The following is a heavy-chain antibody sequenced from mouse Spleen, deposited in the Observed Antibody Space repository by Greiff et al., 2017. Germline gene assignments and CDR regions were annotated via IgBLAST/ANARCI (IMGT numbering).Heavy chain of an antibody. Sequence: VMLVESGPGLVQPSQSLSITCTVSGFSLTSYGVHWVRQSPGKGLEWLGVIWSGGSTDYNAAFISRLSISKDNSKSQVFFKMNSLQADDTAIYYCARNGFLYAMDYWGQGTSVTVSS. CDR3: ARNGFLYAMDY. J-gene: IGHJ4*01. CDR1: GFSLTSYG. CDR2: IWSGGST. V-gene: IGHV2-2*01.